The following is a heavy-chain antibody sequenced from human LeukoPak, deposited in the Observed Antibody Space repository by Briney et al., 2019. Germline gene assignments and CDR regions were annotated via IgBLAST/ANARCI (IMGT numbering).Heavy chain of an antibody. CDR3: AREHQWASDY. D-gene: IGHD1-26*01. Sequence: GASVSVSCKASGYSFNDYYVHWIRQAPGQGLEWVGWIYPNTGGTEYAQKFKDRATITRDTSSSTVYMELKSLRSDDTAIYYCAREHQWASDYWGQGTLVTVSS. CDR2: IYPNTGGT. V-gene: IGHV1-2*02. CDR1: GYSFNDYY. J-gene: IGHJ4*02.